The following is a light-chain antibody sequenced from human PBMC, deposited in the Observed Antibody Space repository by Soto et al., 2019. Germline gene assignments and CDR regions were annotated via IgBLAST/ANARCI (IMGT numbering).Light chain of an antibody. CDR2: GAS. CDR3: QQSYTTPRT. V-gene: IGKV1-39*01. CDR1: LRISSD. Sequence: DIQMTQSPSSLSASVGDTVTITCRASLRISSDLNWFQQKPGKAPKVLIFGASSLQSGVPSRFSGSGSGTEFTLTISSLQREDSATYYCQQSYTTPRTFGQGTKLEIK. J-gene: IGKJ2*01.